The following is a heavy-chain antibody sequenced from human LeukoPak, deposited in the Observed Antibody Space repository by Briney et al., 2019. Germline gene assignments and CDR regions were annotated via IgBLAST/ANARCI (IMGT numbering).Heavy chain of an antibody. D-gene: IGHD2-2*01. Sequence: SGGSLRLPCAASGFTFSSYAMLWVRQAPGKGLEWVSGISRSGDNTYYADYVKGRFTISRDNSKNTLYLQMNSLRAEDTAVYYCANGICSSTSCYGFYGMDVWGQGTTVTVFS. CDR1: GFTFSSYA. CDR2: ISRSGDNT. V-gene: IGHV3-23*01. CDR3: ANGICSSTSCYGFYGMDV. J-gene: IGHJ6*02.